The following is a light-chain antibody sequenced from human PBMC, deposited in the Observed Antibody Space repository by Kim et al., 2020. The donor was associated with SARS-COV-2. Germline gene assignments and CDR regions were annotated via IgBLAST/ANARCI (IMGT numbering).Light chain of an antibody. CDR2: LAS. Sequence: SASVGGRVTITCRASENIGSWLAWYQQKPGRAPSLLIYLASSLESGVPSRFSGTGSGTEFSLSITSLQPDDFATYYGQQYSRLPYTFGQGTKLEI. CDR3: QQYSRLPYT. J-gene: IGKJ2*01. V-gene: IGKV1-5*03. CDR1: ENIGSW.